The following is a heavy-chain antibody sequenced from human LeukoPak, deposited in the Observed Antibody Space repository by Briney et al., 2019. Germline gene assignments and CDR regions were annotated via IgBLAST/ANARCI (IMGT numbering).Heavy chain of an antibody. J-gene: IGHJ4*02. CDR2: ISSSSST. CDR3: ARGLHSAFDY. Sequence: GSLRLSCAASGFTFSSYSMNWVRQAPGKGLEWVSYISSSSSTYYADSVKGRFTISRDNSKNTLYLQMNSLRAEDTAVYYCARGLHSAFDYWGQGTLVTVSS. CDR1: GFTFSSYS. V-gene: IGHV3-48*01.